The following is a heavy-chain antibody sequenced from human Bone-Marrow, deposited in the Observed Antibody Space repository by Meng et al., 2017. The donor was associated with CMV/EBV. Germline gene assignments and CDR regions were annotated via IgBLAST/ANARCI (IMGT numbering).Heavy chain of an antibody. CDR3: ARDYGPPTVVKYYFDY. Sequence: GESLKISCAASGFTFSSYAMTWVRQAPGKGLEWVSSISASGGGAFYADSVKGRFTISRDNSKNTLYLQMNSLRAEDTAVYYCARDYGPPTVVKYYFDYWGQGTLVAVSS. CDR1: GFTFSSYA. D-gene: IGHD4-23*01. J-gene: IGHJ4*02. V-gene: IGHV3-23*01. CDR2: ISASGGGA.